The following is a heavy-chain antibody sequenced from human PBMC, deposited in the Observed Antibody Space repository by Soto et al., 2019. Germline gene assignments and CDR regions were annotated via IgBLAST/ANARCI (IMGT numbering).Heavy chain of an antibody. J-gene: IGHJ4*02. CDR3: ALRSMAVVPEY. CDR1: GGSIDSYY. CDR2: IYYSGST. D-gene: IGHD3-22*01. Sequence: SETLSLTCTVSGGSIDSYYWSWIRQPPGKGLEWIGYIYYSGSTNYNPSLKSRVTISVDTSKNQFSLTLNSMTAADTAVYYCALRSMAVVPEYWGQGTLVTVSS. V-gene: IGHV4-59*01.